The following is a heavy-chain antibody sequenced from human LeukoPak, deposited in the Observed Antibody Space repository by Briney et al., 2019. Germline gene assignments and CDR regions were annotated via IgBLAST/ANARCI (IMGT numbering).Heavy chain of an antibody. J-gene: IGHJ6*03. Sequence: GGSLRLSCAASGFTFDDYGMSWVRQAPGKGLEWVSGINWNGGSTGYADSVKGRFTISRDNAKNSLYLQMNSLRAEDTALYYCARDRVGEWELLVDYYYYMDVWGKGTTVTVSS. CDR3: ARDRVGEWELLVDYYYYMDV. D-gene: IGHD1-26*01. CDR1: GFTFDDYG. V-gene: IGHV3-20*04. CDR2: INWNGGST.